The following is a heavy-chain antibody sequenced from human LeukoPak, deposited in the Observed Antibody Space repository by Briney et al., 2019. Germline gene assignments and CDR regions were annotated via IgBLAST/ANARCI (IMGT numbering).Heavy chain of an antibody. Sequence: PGGSLGLSCAASGFTFSSYSMNWVRQAPGKGLEWVSSISSSSSYVYYADSVKGRFTISRDNAKNSLYLQMNSLRAEDTAVYYCARDRYGDFGMDVWGQGTTVTVSS. J-gene: IGHJ6*01. CDR1: GFTFSSYS. CDR2: ISSSSSYV. CDR3: ARDRYGDFGMDV. D-gene: IGHD4-17*01. V-gene: IGHV3-21*01.